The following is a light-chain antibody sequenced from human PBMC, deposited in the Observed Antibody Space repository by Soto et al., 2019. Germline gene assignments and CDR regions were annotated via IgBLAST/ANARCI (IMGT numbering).Light chain of an antibody. J-gene: IGLJ2*01. CDR1: SSDVGGYNL. CDR2: DVT. V-gene: IGLV2-14*03. Sequence: QSALTQPASVSGSPGQSITISCTGTSSDVGGYNLVSWYQHHPGKAPKLMIYDVTRRPSGVSDRFSGSKSGNTASLTISGAPAGDGAEYHCSSYTSSTTLVVFGGGTKLTVL. CDR3: SSYTSSTTLVV.